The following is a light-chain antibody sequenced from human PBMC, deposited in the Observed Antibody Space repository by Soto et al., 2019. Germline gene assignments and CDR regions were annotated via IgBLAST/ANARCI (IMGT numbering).Light chain of an antibody. V-gene: IGKV1-33*01. CDR3: QQFGNLPVT. Sequence: DIRMTQSPSSLSASVGDRVTINCQASQDITNYLNWYQQKPGKAPKILIYDASNLETGVPSRFSGRGIGTDFTLTITSLQPEDTGTYFCQQFGNLPVTFGGGTKVELK. CDR2: DAS. J-gene: IGKJ4*01. CDR1: QDITNY.